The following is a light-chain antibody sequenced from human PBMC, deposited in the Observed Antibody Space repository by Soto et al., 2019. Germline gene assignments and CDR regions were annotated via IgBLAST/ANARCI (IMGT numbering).Light chain of an antibody. J-gene: IGKJ1*01. CDR1: QNINGW. CDR2: DAS. Sequence: DIQMTQSPSTLSASVGDRVTITCRASQNINGWLAWYQQKPGKAPKLLIYDASSLGSGVPSRFSGSGFGTDFTLTISSLQPDDFATYYCQQYNHYCAFGQGTKV. V-gene: IGKV1-5*01. CDR3: QQYNHYCA.